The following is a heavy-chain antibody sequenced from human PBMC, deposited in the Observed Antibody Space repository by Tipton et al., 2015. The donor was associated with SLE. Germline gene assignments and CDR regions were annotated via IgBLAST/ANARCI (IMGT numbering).Heavy chain of an antibody. V-gene: IGHV3-33*06. Sequence: SLRLSCAASGFTFSSYGMHWARQAPGKGLEWVAVIWYDGSNKYYADSVKGRFTISRDNSKNTLYLQMNSLRAEDTAVYYCAKEYCSSTSCFDYYMDVWGKGTTVTVSS. D-gene: IGHD2-2*01. CDR1: GFTFSSYG. CDR3: AKEYCSSTSCFDYYMDV. CDR2: IWYDGSNK. J-gene: IGHJ6*03.